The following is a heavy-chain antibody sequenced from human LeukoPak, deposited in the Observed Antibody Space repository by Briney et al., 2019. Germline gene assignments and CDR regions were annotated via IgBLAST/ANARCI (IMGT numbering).Heavy chain of an antibody. Sequence: SETLSLTCTVSGGSISSGDYYWSWIRQPPGKGLEWIVYIYYSGNTYYNPSLKSRVTISVDTSKNQFSLKLSSVTAADTAVYYCARASYYYDSSGYYKGRGYFDYWGQGTLVTVSS. CDR3: ARASYYYDSSGYYKGRGYFDY. CDR1: GGSISSGDYY. V-gene: IGHV4-30-4*01. CDR2: IYYSGNT. D-gene: IGHD3-22*01. J-gene: IGHJ4*02.